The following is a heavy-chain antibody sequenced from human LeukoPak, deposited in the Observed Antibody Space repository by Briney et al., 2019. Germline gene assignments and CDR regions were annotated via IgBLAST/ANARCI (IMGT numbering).Heavy chain of an antibody. V-gene: IGHV1-46*01. J-gene: IGHJ4*02. CDR3: ARGGYDFSSGYYPSR. D-gene: IGHD3-3*01. CDR2: INPSAGST. CDR1: GYTFTTYF. Sequence: ASVKVSCKASGYTFTTYFMNWVRQAPGQGLEWMGIINPSAGSTSYAQKSQGRVTMTRDTSTSTVYMELSSLRSEDTAVYYCARGGYDFSSGYYPSRWGQGTLVTVSS.